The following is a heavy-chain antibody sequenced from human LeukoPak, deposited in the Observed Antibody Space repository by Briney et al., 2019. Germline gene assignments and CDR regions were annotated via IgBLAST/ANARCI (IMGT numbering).Heavy chain of an antibody. CDR3: AKERISMDFYYYGLDV. CDR1: GFTFDNYA. V-gene: IGHV3-23*01. D-gene: IGHD2-8*01. CDR2: ISGGADST. Sequence: GGSLRLSCAASGFTFDNYAMTWVRQAPGKGLELISSISGGADSTYHADSVKGRFTISRDSFKNTVYLQMNGLRADDTAVYYCAKERISMDFYYYGLDVWGLGTTVTVSS. J-gene: IGHJ6*02.